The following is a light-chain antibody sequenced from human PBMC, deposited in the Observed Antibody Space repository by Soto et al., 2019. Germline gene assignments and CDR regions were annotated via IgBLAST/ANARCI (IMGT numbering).Light chain of an antibody. J-gene: IGKJ1*01. Sequence: EVVLTQSPGTLSLSPGERVTLSCRASRSVAASFLAWYQQKPGRAPGLVFYSASSRATGIPDRFSGSGSGTDFTLTISRLEPEDFAVYYCQHYGRSLWTFGQGTKVEIK. CDR2: SAS. V-gene: IGKV3-20*01. CDR3: QHYGRSLWT. CDR1: RSVAASF.